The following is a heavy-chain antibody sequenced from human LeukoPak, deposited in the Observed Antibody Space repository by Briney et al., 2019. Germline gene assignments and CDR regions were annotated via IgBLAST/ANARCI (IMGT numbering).Heavy chain of an antibody. Sequence: ASVKVSCKASVGTFSSYAISWVRQAPGQGLEWMGRIIPIFGTANYAQKFQGRVTITTDESTSTAYMKLSSLRSEDTAMYFCARDTAWSPFCTNGVCYSDILDYWGQGTLVTVSS. J-gene: IGHJ4*02. D-gene: IGHD2-8*01. CDR2: IIPIFGTA. CDR3: ARDTAWSPFCTNGVCYSDILDY. CDR1: VGTFSSYA. V-gene: IGHV1-69*05.